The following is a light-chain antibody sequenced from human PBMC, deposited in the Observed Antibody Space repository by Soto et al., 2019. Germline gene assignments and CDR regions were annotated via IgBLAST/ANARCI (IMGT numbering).Light chain of an antibody. J-gene: IGKJ4*01. CDR1: QSVSSSY. CDR2: GAS. Sequence: GLTQSPGTLSLSPGERATLSCRASQSVSSSYLAWYQQKPGQAPRLLIYGASNRATGIPDRFSGSGSGTDFTLTISRLEPEDFAVYYCQQYGSSRLTFGGGTKVDIK. CDR3: QQYGSSRLT. V-gene: IGKV3-20*01.